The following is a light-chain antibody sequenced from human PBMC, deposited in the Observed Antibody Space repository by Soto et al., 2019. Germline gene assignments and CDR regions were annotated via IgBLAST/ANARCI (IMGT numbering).Light chain of an antibody. CDR1: QSVSSY. CDR3: QQRSNWPRT. CDR2: DAS. J-gene: IGKJ1*01. V-gene: IGKV3-11*01. Sequence: EMVLTQSAGTLSFSPGERAPLSCRASQSVSSYLAWYKQKPGQAPRLLSYDASNRATGIPARFSGSGSGTDFTLTISSLEPEDFEVYYCQQRSNWPRTFGQGTKVDI.